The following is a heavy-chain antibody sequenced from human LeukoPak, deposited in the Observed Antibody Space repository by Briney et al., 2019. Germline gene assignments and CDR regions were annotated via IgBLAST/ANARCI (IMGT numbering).Heavy chain of an antibody. V-gene: IGHV1-18*01. D-gene: IGHD6-13*01. Sequence: ASVKVSCKASGYTFISYGISWVRQAPGQGLEWMGWISAYNGNTNYAQKLQGRVTMTTDTSTSTAYMELRSLRSDDTAVYYCARFGSSWYYYGMDVWGQGTTVTVSS. CDR1: GYTFISYG. CDR2: ISAYNGNT. J-gene: IGHJ6*02. CDR3: ARFGSSWYYYGMDV.